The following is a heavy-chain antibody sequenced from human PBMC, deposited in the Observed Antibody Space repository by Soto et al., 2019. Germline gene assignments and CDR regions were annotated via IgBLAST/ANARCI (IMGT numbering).Heavy chain of an antibody. J-gene: IGHJ4*02. CDR2: IGAGGANI. CDR3: VYHFNNYESYY. CDR1: GFTFISSA. D-gene: IGHD3-3*01. V-gene: IGHV3-23*01. Sequence: EVHLLESGGGLVQPGGSLTLSCAASGFTFISSAMNWVRQAPGKGLEWVSIIGAGGANIYYADSVKGSFTISRDDSKNTVYLQMNSLRAEDTAIYYCVYHFNNYESYYWGQGTQVIVSS.